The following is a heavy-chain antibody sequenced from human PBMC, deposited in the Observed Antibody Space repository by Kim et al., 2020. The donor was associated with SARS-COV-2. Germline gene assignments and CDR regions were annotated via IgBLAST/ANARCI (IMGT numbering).Heavy chain of an antibody. J-gene: IGHJ4*02. CDR2: GNT. V-gene: IGHV1-8*01. Sequence: GNTGYAQKFQGRVTMTRNTSISTAYMELSSLRSEDTAVYYCARGFDHCGHWGQGTLVTVSS. D-gene: IGHD2-21*01. CDR3: ARGFDHCGH.